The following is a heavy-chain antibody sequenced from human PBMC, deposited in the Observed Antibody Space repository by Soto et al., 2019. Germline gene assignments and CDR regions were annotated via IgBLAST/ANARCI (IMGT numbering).Heavy chain of an antibody. V-gene: IGHV4-59*08. CDR1: GGSISSYY. CDR3: ARNYGGNVDY. J-gene: IGHJ4*02. D-gene: IGHD4-17*01. CDR2: IYYSGGT. Sequence: QVQLQESGPGLVKPSETLSLTCTVSGGSISSYYWSWLRQPPGSGLEWIGYIYYSGGTNYNPSLKSRVTISVDTSKHQSSLKLSSVTSAYTSVYCGARNYGGNVDYWGQGTLVTVSS.